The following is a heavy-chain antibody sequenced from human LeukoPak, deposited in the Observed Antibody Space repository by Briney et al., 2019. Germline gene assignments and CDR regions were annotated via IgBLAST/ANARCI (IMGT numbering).Heavy chain of an antibody. CDR3: ARDGTTGFTVFNF. D-gene: IGHD1-7*01. J-gene: IGHJ4*02. V-gene: IGHV3-48*03. CDR2: ISSSSSTV. Sequence: GGSLRLSCEGSGFAFSGSAMNWVRQVPGKGLEWISHISSSSSTVYYADSVKGRFTASRDNARSSVYLQMNHLSPEDTGLYYCARDGTTGFTVFNFWGQGIPVTVSS. CDR1: GFAFSGSA.